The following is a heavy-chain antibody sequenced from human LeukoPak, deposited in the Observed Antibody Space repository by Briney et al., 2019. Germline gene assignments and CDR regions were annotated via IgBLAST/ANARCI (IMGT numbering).Heavy chain of an antibody. CDR3: AKDPNGDYVGTFDM. Sequence: PGGSLRLSCAASGFTFSIYSMNWVRQAPGKGLEWVSFISGSGGSTDYAVSVRGRFTISRDNSKNTLYLQMNSLRAEDTAVYYCAKDPNGDYVGTFDMWGQGTVVTVSS. J-gene: IGHJ3*02. CDR2: ISGSGGST. V-gene: IGHV3-23*01. D-gene: IGHD4-17*01. CDR1: GFTFSIYS.